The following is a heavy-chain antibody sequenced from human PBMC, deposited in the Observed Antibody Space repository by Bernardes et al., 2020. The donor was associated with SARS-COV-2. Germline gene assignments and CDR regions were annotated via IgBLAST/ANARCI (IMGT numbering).Heavy chain of an antibody. Sequence: GGSLRLSCAASGFTVSSNYMSWVRQAPGKGLEWVSVIYSGGSTYYADSVKGRFTISRDNSKNTLYLQMNSLRAEDTAVYYRARDPEPMVRGVIRHSYGMDVWGQGTTVTVSS. D-gene: IGHD3-10*01. J-gene: IGHJ6*02. CDR3: ARDPEPMVRGVIRHSYGMDV. V-gene: IGHV3-53*01. CDR2: IYSGGST. CDR1: GFTVSSNY.